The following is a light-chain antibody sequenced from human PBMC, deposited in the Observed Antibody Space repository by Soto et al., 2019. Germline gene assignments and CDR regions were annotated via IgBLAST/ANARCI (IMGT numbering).Light chain of an antibody. CDR2: GNS. CDR1: SSNIGAGYD. Sequence: QAVVTQPPSVSGAPGQRVTISCTGSSSNIGAGYDVHWYQQLPGTAPKLLIYGNSNRPSGVPDRFSGSKSGTSASLAITGLQAEDEADYYCQSYDSSLSGYVFGTGTKPPS. CDR3: QSYDSSLSGYV. J-gene: IGLJ1*01. V-gene: IGLV1-40*01.